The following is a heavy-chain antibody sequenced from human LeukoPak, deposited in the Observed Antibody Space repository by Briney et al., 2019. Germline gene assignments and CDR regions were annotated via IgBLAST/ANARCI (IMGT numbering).Heavy chain of an antibody. CDR3: ARVPLWFGELDDAFDI. CDR1: GFTFSSYA. CDR2: ISGSGGST. Sequence: GGSLRLSCAASGFTFSSYAMSWVRQAPGKGLEWVSAISGSGGSTYYADSVKGRFTISRDNSKNMLYLQMNSLRAEDTAVYYCARVPLWFGELDDAFDIWGQGTMVTVSS. D-gene: IGHD3-10*01. J-gene: IGHJ3*02. V-gene: IGHV3-23*01.